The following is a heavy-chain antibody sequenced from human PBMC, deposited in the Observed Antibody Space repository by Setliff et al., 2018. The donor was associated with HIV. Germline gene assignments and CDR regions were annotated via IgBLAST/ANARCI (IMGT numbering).Heavy chain of an antibody. J-gene: IGHJ6*02. CDR1: GYTFTSYD. Sequence: ASVKVSCKASGYTFTSYDISWVRQAPGQGLEWMGWISAYNGNTNYAQKLQGRVTMTTDTSTSTAYMELRSLRSDDTAAYYCAREIGDYYDSSGYYPPTDYYCGMDVWGQGTTVTVSS. D-gene: IGHD3-22*01. V-gene: IGHV1-18*01. CDR2: ISAYNGNT. CDR3: AREIGDYYDSSGYYPPTDYYCGMDV.